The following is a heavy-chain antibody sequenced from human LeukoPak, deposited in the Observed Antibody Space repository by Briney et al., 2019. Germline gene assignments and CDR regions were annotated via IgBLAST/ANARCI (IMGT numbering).Heavy chain of an antibody. CDR1: GFTFSSYG. Sequence: PGGSLRLSCAASGFTFSSYGMGWVRQPPGKGLEWIGEINHSGSTNYNPSLKSRVTISVDTSKNQFSLKLSSVTAADTAVYYSAREMRRIRDMDYWGQGTLVTVSS. CDR3: AREMRRIRDMDY. J-gene: IGHJ4*02. V-gene: IGHV4-34*01. CDR2: INHSGST. D-gene: IGHD3-9*01.